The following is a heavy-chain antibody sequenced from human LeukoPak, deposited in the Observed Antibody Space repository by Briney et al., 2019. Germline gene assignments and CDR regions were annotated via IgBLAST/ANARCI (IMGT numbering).Heavy chain of an antibody. CDR3: AEDSVALYDFWSGYYGDY. CDR2: IRYDGSNK. D-gene: IGHD3-3*01. CDR1: GFTFSSYG. J-gene: IGHJ4*02. V-gene: IGHV3-30*02. Sequence: GGSLRLSCAASGFTFSSYGMHWVRQAPGKGLEWVAFIRYDGSNKYYADSVKGRFTISRDNSKNTLYLQMNSLRAEDTAVYYCAEDSVALYDFWSGYYGDYWGQGTLVTVSS.